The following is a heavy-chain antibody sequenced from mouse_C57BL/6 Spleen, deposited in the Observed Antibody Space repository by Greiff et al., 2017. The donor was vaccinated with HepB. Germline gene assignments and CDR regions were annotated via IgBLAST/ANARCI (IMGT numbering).Heavy chain of an antibody. V-gene: IGHV1-61*01. CDR1: GYTFTSYW. CDR3: ASLWDLDY. J-gene: IGHJ2*01. CDR2: IYPSDSET. D-gene: IGHD4-1*01. Sequence: VQLVESGAELVRPGSSVKLSCKASGYTFTSYWMDWVKQRPGQGLEWIGNIYPSDSETHYNQKFKDKATLTVDKSSSTAYMQLSSLTSEDSAVYYCASLWDLDYWGQGTTLTVSS.